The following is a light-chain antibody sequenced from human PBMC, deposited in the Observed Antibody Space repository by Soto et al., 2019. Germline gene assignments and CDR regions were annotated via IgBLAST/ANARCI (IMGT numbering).Light chain of an antibody. V-gene: IGKV3-20*01. CDR3: QQYGSSPPT. Sequence: EIVLTQSPGTLSLSPGERATLSCRASQSVSSNYLAWYRRKPGQAPSLLIYGASTRATGIPGRFSGSGSGTDFTLTITRLEPEDLAVYYCQQYGSSPPTFGQGTKVEFK. J-gene: IGKJ1*01. CDR2: GAS. CDR1: QSVSSNY.